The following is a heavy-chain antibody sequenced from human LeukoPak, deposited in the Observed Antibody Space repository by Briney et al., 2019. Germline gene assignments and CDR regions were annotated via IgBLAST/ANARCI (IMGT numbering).Heavy chain of an antibody. CDR3: ARALSYSYGSMDF. J-gene: IGHJ4*02. CDR1: GFTFSSYS. CDR2: ISSGSKYI. V-gene: IGHV3-21*01. D-gene: IGHD5-18*01. Sequence: PGGSLRRSGAASGFTFSSYSMNWVRQAPGKGLEWVSSISSGSKYIYNADSLKGRFTISRDNAKNSLYLQMNSLRAEDTAVYYCARALSYSYGSMDFWGQGTLVIVSS.